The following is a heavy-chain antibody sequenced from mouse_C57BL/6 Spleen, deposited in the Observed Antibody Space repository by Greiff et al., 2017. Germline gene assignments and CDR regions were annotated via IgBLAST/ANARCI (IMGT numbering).Heavy chain of an antibody. D-gene: IGHD1-1*01. CDR1: GYTFTSYW. J-gene: IGHJ3*01. CDR3: ARSYYYGSSYDWFAY. V-gene: IGHV1-59*01. CDR2: IDPSDSYT. Sequence: VQLQQPGAELVRPGTSVKLSCKASGYTFTSYWMHWVKQRPGQGLEWIGVIDPSDSYTNYNQKFKGKATLTVDTSSSTAYMQLSSLTSEDSAVYDCARSYYYGSSYDWFAYWGQGTLVTVSA.